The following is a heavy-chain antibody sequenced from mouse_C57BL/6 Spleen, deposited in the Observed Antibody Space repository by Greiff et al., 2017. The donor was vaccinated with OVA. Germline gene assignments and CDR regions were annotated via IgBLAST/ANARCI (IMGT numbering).Heavy chain of an antibody. CDR1: GYTFTSYG. CDR2: IYPRSGNT. D-gene: IGHD3-1*01. Sequence: VQLQQSGAELARPGASVKLSCKASGYTFTSYGISWVKQRTGQGLEWIGEIYPRSGNTYYNEKFKGKATLTADKSSSTAYMELRSLTSEDSAVYFWARSGSSWFAYWGQGTLVTVSA. CDR3: ARSGSSWFAY. V-gene: IGHV1-81*01. J-gene: IGHJ3*01.